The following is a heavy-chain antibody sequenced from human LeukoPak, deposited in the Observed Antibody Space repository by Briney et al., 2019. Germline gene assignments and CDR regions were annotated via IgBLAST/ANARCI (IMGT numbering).Heavy chain of an antibody. CDR1: GFTFSDYS. D-gene: IGHD3-22*01. CDR2: ISSSTTYI. V-gene: IGHV3-21*01. J-gene: IGHJ4*02. Sequence: PGGSLRLSCAASGFTFSDYSMNWVRQAPGKGLEWVSSISSSTTYIYYADSVKGRFTISRDNARNSLYLQMNSLRAEDTAVYYCARPYDSSGYYYFDYWGQGTLVTVSS. CDR3: ARPYDSSGYYYFDY.